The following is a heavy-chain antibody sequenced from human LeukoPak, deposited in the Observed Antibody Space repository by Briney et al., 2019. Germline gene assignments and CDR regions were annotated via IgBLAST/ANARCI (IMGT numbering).Heavy chain of an antibody. D-gene: IGHD3-3*01. V-gene: IGHV3-30*01. J-gene: IGHJ4*02. CDR2: ISYDGSNK. CDR3: ARAITLFGVVIRPLPDY. CDR1: GFTFSSYA. Sequence: GGSLRLSCAASGFTFSSYAMHWVRQAPGKGLEWVAVISYDGSNKYYADSVKGRLTISRDNSKNTLYLQMNSLRAEDTAVYYCARAITLFGVVIRPLPDYWGQGTLVTVSS.